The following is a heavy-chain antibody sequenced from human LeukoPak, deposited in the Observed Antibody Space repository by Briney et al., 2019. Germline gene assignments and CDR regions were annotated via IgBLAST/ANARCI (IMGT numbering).Heavy chain of an antibody. Sequence: SETLSLTCTVSGGSISSYYWSWIRQPPGKGLEWIGYIYYSGSTNYNPTLKSRVTISVDTSKNQFSLKLSSVTAADTAVYYCARRHYYYGMDVWGQGTTVTVSS. V-gene: IGHV4-59*01. CDR1: GGSISSYY. CDR3: ARRHYYYGMDV. CDR2: IYYSGST. J-gene: IGHJ6*02.